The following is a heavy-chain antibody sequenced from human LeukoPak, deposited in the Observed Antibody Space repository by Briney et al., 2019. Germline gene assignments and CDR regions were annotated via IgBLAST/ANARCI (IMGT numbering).Heavy chain of an antibody. D-gene: IGHD3-22*01. Sequence: PGGSLRLSCAASGFTFSSYWMSWVRQAPGKGLEWVANIKQDGSEKYYVDSVKGRFTISRDNAKNSLYLQMNSLKTEDTAVYYCSSFYYYDSSGPIGLVWYWGQGTLVTVSS. J-gene: IGHJ4*02. CDR2: IKQDGSEK. CDR3: SSFYYYDSSGPIGLVWY. V-gene: IGHV3-7*03. CDR1: GFTFSSYW.